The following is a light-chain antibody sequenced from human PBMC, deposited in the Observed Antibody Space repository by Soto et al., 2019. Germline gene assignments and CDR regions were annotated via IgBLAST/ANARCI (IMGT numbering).Light chain of an antibody. CDR2: HSS. CDR1: QDISIRD. Sequence: EVVLTQSPGTLSLSPGERARLSCRASQDISIRDLAWYQQRPGQAPRLLIYHSSARATGIPERFSASGSGTDFTLTISRLEPDDSAVYFCQKYETSPYTFGQGSKLEIK. J-gene: IGKJ2*01. CDR3: QKYETSPYT. V-gene: IGKV3-20*01.